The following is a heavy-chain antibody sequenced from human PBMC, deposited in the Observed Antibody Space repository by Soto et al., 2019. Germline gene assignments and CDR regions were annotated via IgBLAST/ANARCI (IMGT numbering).Heavy chain of an antibody. J-gene: IGHJ3*02. CDR2: IYPGDSDT. Sequence: PGESLKISCKGSGYSFINYWIVWVRQMPGKGLEWMGIIYPGDSDTRYSPSFRGQVTTSAVQSTSTAYLQWKSLKASDTAMYYCARRDYYDTSGHYYGDGFDIWGQGTMVTVSS. V-gene: IGHV5-51*01. CDR3: ARRDYYDTSGHYYGDGFDI. D-gene: IGHD3-22*01. CDR1: GYSFINYW.